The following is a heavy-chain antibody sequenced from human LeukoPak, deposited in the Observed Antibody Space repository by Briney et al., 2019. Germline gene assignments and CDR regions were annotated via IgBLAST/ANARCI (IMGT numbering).Heavy chain of an antibody. V-gene: IGHV3-15*01. CDR1: GFTFSNAW. CDR3: TTYGGNRRVFDY. D-gene: IGHD4-23*01. J-gene: IGHJ4*02. CDR2: IKSKTDGGTT. Sequence: PGGSLRLSCAASGFTFSNAWMSWVRQAPGKGLEWVGRIKSKTDGGTTDYAAPVKGRFTISRDDSKNTLYLQMNSLKTEGTAVYYCTTYGGNRRVFDYWGQGTLVTVSS.